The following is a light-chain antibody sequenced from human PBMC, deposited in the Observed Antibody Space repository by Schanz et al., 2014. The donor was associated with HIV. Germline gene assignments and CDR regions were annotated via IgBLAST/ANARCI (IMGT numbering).Light chain of an antibody. CDR2: EDY. V-gene: IGLV6-57*04. J-gene: IGLJ3*02. Sequence: NFMLTQPHSVSESPGKTVTISCTRSSGSIASNYVQWYQQRPGSAPTTVIYEDYQRPSGVPDRFSGSIDTSSNSASLTISGLETEDEADYFCHSCDGRSLGVFGGGTKLTVL. CDR3: HSCDGRSLGV. CDR1: SGSIASNY.